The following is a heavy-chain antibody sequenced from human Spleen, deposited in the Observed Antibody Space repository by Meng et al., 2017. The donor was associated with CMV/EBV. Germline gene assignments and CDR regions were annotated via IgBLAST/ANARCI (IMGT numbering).Heavy chain of an antibody. V-gene: IGHV3-23*01. CDR1: GFPFSSYA. CDR2: ISGSGGST. J-gene: IGHJ6*02. Sequence: GGSLRLSCAASGFPFSSYAMSWVRQAPGKGLEWVSAISGSGGSTYYADSVKGRFTISRDNSKNTLYLQMSRLRAEDTAVYYCAKDPGYQLLPYYYYYGMDGWGQGTTVTVSS. D-gene: IGHD2-2*01. CDR3: AKDPGYQLLPYYYYYGMDG.